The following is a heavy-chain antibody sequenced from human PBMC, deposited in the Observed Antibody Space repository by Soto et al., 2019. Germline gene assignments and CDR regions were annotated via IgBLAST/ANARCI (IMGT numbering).Heavy chain of an antibody. D-gene: IGHD3-3*01. V-gene: IGHV3-48*01. J-gene: IGHJ5*02. CDR1: GFTFRNYG. CDR2: IGLGSSTK. Sequence: PGGSLRLSCAASGFTFRNYGMNWVRQAPGKGLEWVSYIGLGSSTKYYADSVEGRFTISRDNAKNSLYLQMNSLRAEDTAVYYCAKASLPAFGVVITIGWFDPWGQGTLVTVSS. CDR3: AKASLPAFGVVITIGWFDP.